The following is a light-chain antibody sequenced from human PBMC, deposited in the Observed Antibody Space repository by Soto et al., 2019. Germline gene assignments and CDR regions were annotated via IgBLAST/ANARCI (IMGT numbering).Light chain of an antibody. CDR3: LQHGRSPWT. J-gene: IGKJ1*01. CDR2: GAS. Sequence: EIVLTQSPGTLSLSPGERATLSCRASQSVRSNNLAWYQQKAGQAPRLLIYGASFRATGIPDRFSGSGSETDFTLTISRLEPEDFAVYFCLQHGRSPWTFGPGTKVEIK. V-gene: IGKV3-20*01. CDR1: QSVRSNN.